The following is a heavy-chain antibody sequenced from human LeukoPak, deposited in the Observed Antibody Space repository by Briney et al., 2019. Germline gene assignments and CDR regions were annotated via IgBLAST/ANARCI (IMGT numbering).Heavy chain of an antibody. V-gene: IGHV4-59*12. J-gene: IGHJ4*02. D-gene: IGHD1-14*01. CDR3: ARSTTRRVPEDY. CDR2: VYYSGSN. Sequence: SETLSLPCSLSIDLITAYYGSWIRQPPGEGVEGIGYVYYSGSNEYNPSLRSRVTITLKMSTHQFSLNLTSGTAADTAVYYCARSTTRRVPEDYWGQGTLVTVSS. CDR1: IDLITAYY.